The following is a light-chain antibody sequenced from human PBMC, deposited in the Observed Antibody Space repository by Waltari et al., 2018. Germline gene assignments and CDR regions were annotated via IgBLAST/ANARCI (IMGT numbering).Light chain of an antibody. CDR2: EAS. V-gene: IGKV1-27*01. J-gene: IGKJ4*01. CDR1: QDITND. CDR3: QPYNSFPLT. Sequence: DIQMTQSPSSLSAPVGDRVTITCRASQDITNDLAWYQQKPGETPKLLIYEASSLQSGIPSRFSGSGSGTDFTLTISSLQLEDFATYYCQPYNSFPLTVGGGTKVEIK.